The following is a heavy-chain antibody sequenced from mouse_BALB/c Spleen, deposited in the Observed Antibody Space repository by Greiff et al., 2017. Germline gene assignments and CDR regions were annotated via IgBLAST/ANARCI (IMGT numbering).Heavy chain of an antibody. J-gene: IGHJ4*01. CDR1: GYTFTSYV. Sequence: EVQVVESGPELVKPGASVKMSCKASGYTFTSYVMHWVKQKPGQGLEWIGYINPYNDGTKYNEKFKGKATLTSDKSSSTAYMELSSLTSEDSAVYYCARGGYDGDYYAMDYWGQGTSVTVSS. CDR2: INPYNDGT. V-gene: IGHV1-14*01. CDR3: ARGGYDGDYYAMDY. D-gene: IGHD2-2*01.